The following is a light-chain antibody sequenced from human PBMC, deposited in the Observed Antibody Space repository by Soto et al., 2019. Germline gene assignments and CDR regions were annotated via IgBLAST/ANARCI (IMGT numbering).Light chain of an antibody. V-gene: IGKV3-15*01. Sequence: EIVMTQSPGTLSLSPGGRATLSCRASQSVRSHLAWFQQKPGQPPRLLIFRESPRATGVPARFSGSGSGTEFTLIISSLQSEDFAVYYCQQYNNWPLTFGGGTKVEIK. J-gene: IGKJ4*01. CDR1: QSVRSH. CDR2: RES. CDR3: QQYNNWPLT.